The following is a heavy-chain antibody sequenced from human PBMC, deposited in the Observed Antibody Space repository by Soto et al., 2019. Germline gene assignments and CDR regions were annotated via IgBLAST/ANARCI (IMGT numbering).Heavy chain of an antibody. CDR3: ARPRGYSYGYDAFDM. V-gene: IGHV5-51*01. CDR1: GYSFTSYW. J-gene: IGHJ3*02. Sequence: GESLKISCKTSGYSFTSYWIGWVRQLPGKGLEWMGIIYPGDSDIRVSPSFQGHVTISADKSISTAYLQWSSLKAPDTAMYYCARPRGYSYGYDAFDMWGQGTMVTVSS. D-gene: IGHD5-18*01. CDR2: IYPGDSDI.